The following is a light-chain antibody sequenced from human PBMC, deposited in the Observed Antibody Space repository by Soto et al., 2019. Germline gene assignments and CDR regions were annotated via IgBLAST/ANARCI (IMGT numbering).Light chain of an antibody. CDR1: QGISSA. CDR3: QQFNGYPHT. Sequence: ALQLTQSASSLAASVGDRVTITCRASQGISSALAWYQQKPGKAPRLLIYDASTLENWVPSRFSGSGSGTDFTLTISSLQPEDFATYYCQQFNGYPHTFGQGTRLEIK. V-gene: IGKV1-13*02. J-gene: IGKJ5*01. CDR2: DAS.